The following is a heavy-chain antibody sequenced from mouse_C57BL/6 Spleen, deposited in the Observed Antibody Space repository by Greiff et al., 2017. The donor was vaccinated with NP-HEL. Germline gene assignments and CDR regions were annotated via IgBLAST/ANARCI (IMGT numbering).Heavy chain of an antibody. CDR2: IYPGDGDT. CDR1: GYAFTSSW. CDR3: ARWGSITTVFDY. Sequence: QVQLQQSGPELVKPGASVKISCKASGYAFTSSWMNWVKQRPGKGLEWIGRIYPGDGDTNYNGKFKGKATLTADKSSSTAYMQLSSLTSEDSAVYFCARWGSITTVFDYWGQGTTLTVSS. D-gene: IGHD1-1*01. V-gene: IGHV1-82*01. J-gene: IGHJ2*01.